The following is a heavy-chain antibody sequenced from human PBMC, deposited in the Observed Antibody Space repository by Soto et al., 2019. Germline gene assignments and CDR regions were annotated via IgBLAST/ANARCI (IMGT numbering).Heavy chain of an antibody. J-gene: IGHJ3*02. CDR1: GGSISSHY. CDR3: ARDGYILIGYHSRPDASHI. V-gene: IGHV4-59*08. Sequence: SEALSLTCTVSGGSISSHYWSWSRQPPGQGLEWIGYIYYSGSTNYNPSLKSRVTISVDTSKNQFSLKLSSVTAADTAVYYCARDGYILIGYHSRPDASHICGQGTILTVSS. D-gene: IGHD3-9*01. CDR2: IYYSGST.